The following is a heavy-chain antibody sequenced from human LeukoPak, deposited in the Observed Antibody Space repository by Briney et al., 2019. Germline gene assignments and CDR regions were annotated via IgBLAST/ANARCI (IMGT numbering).Heavy chain of an antibody. J-gene: IGHJ4*02. CDR1: GGTFSSYA. D-gene: IGHD3-10*01. CDR3: ARGLGRYYYGSGILSY. V-gene: IGHV1-8*03. CDR2: MNPNSGNT. Sequence: GASVKVSCKASGGTFSSYAISWVRQAPGQGLEWMGWMNPNSGNTGYAQKFQGRVTITRNTSISTAYMELSSLRSEDTAVYYCARGLGRYYYGSGILSYWGQGTLVTVSS.